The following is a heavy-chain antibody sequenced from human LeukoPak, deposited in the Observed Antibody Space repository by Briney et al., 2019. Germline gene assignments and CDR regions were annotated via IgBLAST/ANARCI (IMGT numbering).Heavy chain of an antibody. CDR1: GGSISSYY. J-gene: IGHJ4*02. V-gene: IGHV4-59*12. CDR2: IHYTGIT. Sequence: SETLSLTCTLSGGSISSYYWSWIRQPPGKGLEWIGYIHYTGITNYNPSLQSRVTISVDTSKNQFSLKLSSVTAADTAVYYCAIGYNFAYADFDYWGQGTLVTVSS. D-gene: IGHD5-18*01. CDR3: AIGYNFAYADFDY.